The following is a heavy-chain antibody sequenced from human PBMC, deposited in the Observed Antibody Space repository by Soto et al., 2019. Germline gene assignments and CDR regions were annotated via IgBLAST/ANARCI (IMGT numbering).Heavy chain of an antibody. CDR3: ARKGGNWGRVHAAYDL. CDR2: ISGSGSSI. J-gene: IGHJ3*01. Sequence: EVQLVESGGGLVQPGGSLRLSCAASGFTFRGYNMNWVRQAPGKGLEWVSFISGSGSSIYYADSVKGRFTISRDNXKXXLYLQMYSLISEDTAVYYGARKGGNWGRVHAAYDLWGQGTMVTVSS. V-gene: IGHV3-48*01. CDR1: GFTFRGYN. D-gene: IGHD7-27*01.